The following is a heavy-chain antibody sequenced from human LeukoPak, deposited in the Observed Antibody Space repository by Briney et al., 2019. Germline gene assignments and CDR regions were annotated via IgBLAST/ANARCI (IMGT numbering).Heavy chain of an antibody. CDR1: GGTFSSYA. Sequence: GASVKVSCKASGGTFSSYAISWVRQAPGQGLEWMGRIIPILGIANYAQKFQGRVTITAGKSTSTAYMELSSLRSGDTAVYYCARDDILTGYSPRFDYWGQGTLVTVSS. J-gene: IGHJ4*02. D-gene: IGHD3-9*01. CDR3: ARDDILTGYSPRFDY. V-gene: IGHV1-69*04. CDR2: IIPILGIA.